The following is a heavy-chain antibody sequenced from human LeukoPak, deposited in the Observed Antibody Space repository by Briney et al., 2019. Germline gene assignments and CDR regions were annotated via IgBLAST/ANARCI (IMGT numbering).Heavy chain of an antibody. Sequence: GGSLRLSCAVSGITLSNYGMTWVRQAPGKGLEWVAGISDTGGRTNYADSVKGRITISRDNPKNTLYLQMNSLRAEDTAVYFCAKRGVVIRVILVGFHKEAYYFDSWGQGALVTVSS. D-gene: IGHD3-22*01. CDR1: GITLSNYG. CDR2: ISDTGGRT. V-gene: IGHV3-23*01. CDR3: AKRGVVIRVILVGFHKEAYYFDS. J-gene: IGHJ4*02.